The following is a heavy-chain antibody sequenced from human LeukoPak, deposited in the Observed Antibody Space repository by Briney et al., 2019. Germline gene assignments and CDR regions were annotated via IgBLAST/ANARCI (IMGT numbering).Heavy chain of an antibody. J-gene: IGHJ4*02. D-gene: IGHD6-6*01. V-gene: IGHV5-51*01. Sequence: GESLQISCKGSGCSFSSYWIGWVRRMPGKGLEWMGIIYPGDSDTRYSPSFQGQVTISADKSISTAFLQWSSLKASDTAMYYCARYSSSSGSDYWGQGTLVTVSS. CDR2: IYPGDSDT. CDR3: ARYSSSSGSDY. CDR1: GCSFSSYW.